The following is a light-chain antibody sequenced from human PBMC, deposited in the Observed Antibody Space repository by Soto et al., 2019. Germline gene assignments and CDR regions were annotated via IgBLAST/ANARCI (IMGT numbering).Light chain of an antibody. Sequence: EVVMTQSPATLSVSPGEGATLSCRASQSVSNQLAWYQQRPGQAPRILIYGASTRATGIPARFSGSGSGTEFTLTISSLQSEDFALEYCQHYFSWPRTFGQGTKVEIK. CDR2: GAS. CDR3: QHYFSWPRT. V-gene: IGKV3-15*01. J-gene: IGKJ1*01. CDR1: QSVSNQ.